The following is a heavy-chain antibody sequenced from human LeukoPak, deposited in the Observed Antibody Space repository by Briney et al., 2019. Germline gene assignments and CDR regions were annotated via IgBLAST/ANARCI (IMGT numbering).Heavy chain of an antibody. CDR3: ARGVRYFDWLLTNWFDP. J-gene: IGHJ5*02. V-gene: IGHV4-59*12. CDR1: GGSISSYY. CDR2: IYYSGST. D-gene: IGHD3-9*01. Sequence: PSETLSLTCTVSGGSISSYYWSWIRQPPGKGLEWIGYIYYSGSTYYNPSLKSRVTISVDTSKNQFSLKLSSVTAADTAVYYCARGVRYFDWLLTNWFDPWGQGTLVTVSS.